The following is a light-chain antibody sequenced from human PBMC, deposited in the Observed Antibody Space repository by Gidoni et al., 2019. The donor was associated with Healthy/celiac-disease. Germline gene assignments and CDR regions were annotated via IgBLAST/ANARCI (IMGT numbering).Light chain of an antibody. CDR3: QQYNNWHPLT. V-gene: IGKV3-15*01. J-gene: IGKJ4*01. Sequence: EIVITQSPATLSVSPGERATLSCRASQSVSSNLAWYQQKPGQDPRLLIYGASTRATGIPARFSGSGSGKEFTLTISSMQSEDFAVYYCQQYNNWHPLTFGGGTKVEIK. CDR1: QSVSSN. CDR2: GAS.